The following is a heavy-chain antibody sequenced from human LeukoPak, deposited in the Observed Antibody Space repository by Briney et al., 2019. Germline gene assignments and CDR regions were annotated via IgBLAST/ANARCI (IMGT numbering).Heavy chain of an antibody. CDR2: INPSGGST. CDR3: ARDPPTNYDFWSGYLY. J-gene: IGHJ4*02. CDR1: GYTFTSDY. Sequence: GASVKVSCKASGYTFTSDYMHWVRQAPGQGLEWMGIINPSGGSTSYAQKFQGRVTMTRDTSTSTVYMELSSLRSEDTAVYYCARDPPTNYDFWSGYLYWGQGTLVTVSS. D-gene: IGHD3-3*01. V-gene: IGHV1-46*01.